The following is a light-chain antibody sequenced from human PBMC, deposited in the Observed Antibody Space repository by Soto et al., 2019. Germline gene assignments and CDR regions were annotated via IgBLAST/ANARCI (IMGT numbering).Light chain of an antibody. CDR3: QQAYSFPIT. V-gene: IGKV1-12*01. CDR1: QGISRD. Sequence: DIQMTQSPSSVSASVGDRVTITCRASQGISRDLGWYQQKPGKAPRILIFAASSLQSGVPSRFSGSGSGTDFTLSISNLQPEDFATYYCQQAYSFPITFGQGTRLEI. J-gene: IGKJ5*01. CDR2: AAS.